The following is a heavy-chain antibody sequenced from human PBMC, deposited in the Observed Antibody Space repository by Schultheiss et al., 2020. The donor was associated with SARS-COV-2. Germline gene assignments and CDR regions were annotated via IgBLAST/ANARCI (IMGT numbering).Heavy chain of an antibody. V-gene: IGHV3-66*01. D-gene: IGHD6-19*01. J-gene: IGHJ4*02. Sequence: GESLKISCAASGFTFSDYYMSLIRQAPGKGLEWVSVIYSGGSTYYADSVKGRFTISRDNSKNTLYLQMNSLRAEDTAVYYCARGAGDYWGQGTLVTVSS. CDR2: IYSGGST. CDR3: ARGAGDY. CDR1: GFTFSDYY.